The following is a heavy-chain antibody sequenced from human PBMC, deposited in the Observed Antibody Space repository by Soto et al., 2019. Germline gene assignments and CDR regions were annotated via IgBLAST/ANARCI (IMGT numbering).Heavy chain of an antibody. V-gene: IGHV1-2*02. J-gene: IGHJ6*02. CDR2: INPNSGGT. CDR3: ARIPSGSSGLYYYGMDV. Sequence: ASVNVSCKASGYTFTGYYMHWVRQAPGQGLEWMGWINPNSGGTNYAQKFQGRVTMTRDTSISTAYMELSRLRSDDTAVYYCARIPSGSSGLYYYGMDVWGQGTTVTVSS. CDR1: GYTFTGYY.